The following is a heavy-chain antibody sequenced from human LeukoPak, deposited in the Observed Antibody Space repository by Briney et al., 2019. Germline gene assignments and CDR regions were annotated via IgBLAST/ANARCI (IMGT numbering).Heavy chain of an antibody. CDR3: ARGSTVRYYYDSSGYYRGAVDY. CDR2: ISGYNGNT. D-gene: IGHD3-22*01. V-gene: IGHV1-18*01. CDR1: GYTFTSYD. Sequence: ASVKVSCKASGYTFTSYDINWVRQATGQGLEWMGWISGYNGNTNYAQKLQGRVTMTTDTSTTTAYMELRSLVSDDTAVYYCARGSTVRYYYDSSGYYRGAVDYWGQGTLVTVSS. J-gene: IGHJ4*02.